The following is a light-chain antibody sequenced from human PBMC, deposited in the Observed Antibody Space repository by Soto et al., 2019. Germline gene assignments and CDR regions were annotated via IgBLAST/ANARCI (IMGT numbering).Light chain of an antibody. Sequence: DIQMTQSPSSLSASVGDRVTITCRASQSISSYLHWYQQKPGKAPNLLIFTSSNLESGVPSRFSGSGSGTDFTLTISSLQPEDFATYFCQQGYSRPRTFGQGTKVDI. CDR3: QQGYSRPRT. CDR2: TSS. J-gene: IGKJ1*01. V-gene: IGKV1-39*01. CDR1: QSISSY.